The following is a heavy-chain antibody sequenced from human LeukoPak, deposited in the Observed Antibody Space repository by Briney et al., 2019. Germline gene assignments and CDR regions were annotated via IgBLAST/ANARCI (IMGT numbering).Heavy chain of an antibody. Sequence: GGSLILSCAASGFTFSSYGMHWVRQAPGKGLEWVAVISYDGSNKGYADSVKGRFTLSRDNSKNTLYLQMNSLRAEDTAAYYCARDRGRSSSGWSTTAYFDYWGQGTLVTVSS. CDR1: GFTFSSYG. CDR3: ARDRGRSSSGWSTTAYFDY. D-gene: IGHD6-19*01. CDR2: ISYDGSNK. V-gene: IGHV3-30*03. J-gene: IGHJ4*02.